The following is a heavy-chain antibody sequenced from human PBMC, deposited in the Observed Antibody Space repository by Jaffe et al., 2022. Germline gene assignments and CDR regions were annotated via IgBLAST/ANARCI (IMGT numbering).Heavy chain of an antibody. V-gene: IGHV3-49*04. J-gene: IGHJ4*02. CDR2: IPTKTYGATP. CDR3: TRLVGSGWPHDY. Sequence: EVQLVESGGGLVQPGRSLRLSCTASGFTYGDYAISWVRQAPGKGLEWVGFIPTKTYGATPYYAASVKGRFIISRDDSKSIAYLQMNSLKPEDTGVYFCTRLVGSGWPHDYWGQGTLVTVSS. CDR1: GFTYGDYA. D-gene: IGHD6-19*01.